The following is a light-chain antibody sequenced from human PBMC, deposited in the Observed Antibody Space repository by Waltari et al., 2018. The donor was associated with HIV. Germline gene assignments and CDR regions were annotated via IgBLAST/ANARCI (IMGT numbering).Light chain of an antibody. CDR3: QQYNNWPPERT. Sequence: EIVMTQSPATLSVSPGERATLSCRASQSVSSNLAWYQQKPGQAPRLLIYGASTRATGIPARFSCSGSGTEFTLTISSLRSEDFAVYYCQQYNNWPPERTFGQGTKVEIK. CDR2: GAS. J-gene: IGKJ1*01. V-gene: IGKV3-15*01. CDR1: QSVSSN.